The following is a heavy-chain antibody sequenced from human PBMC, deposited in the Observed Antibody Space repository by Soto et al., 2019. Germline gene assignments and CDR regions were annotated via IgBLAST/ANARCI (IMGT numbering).Heavy chain of an antibody. D-gene: IGHD2-21*02. CDR2: INPNSGGT. CDR3: ARPVTSNDAFDI. Sequence: ASVKVSCKASGYTFTGYYMHWVRQAPGQGLEWMGWINPNSGGTNYAQKFQGWVTMTRDTSFSTAYMELRRLRSDDTAGYYCARPVTSNDAFDIWGQGTMVTVSS. CDR1: GYTFTGYY. V-gene: IGHV1-2*04. J-gene: IGHJ3*02.